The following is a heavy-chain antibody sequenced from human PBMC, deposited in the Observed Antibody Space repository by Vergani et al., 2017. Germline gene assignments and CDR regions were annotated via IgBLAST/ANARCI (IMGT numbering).Heavy chain of an antibody. CDR3: AKEFYGSGSYF. J-gene: IGHJ4*02. V-gene: IGHV3-30*18. CDR1: GFTFSSYG. D-gene: IGHD3-10*01. CDR2: ISYDGSNK. Sequence: QVQLVESGGGVVQPGRSLRLSCAASGFTFSSYGMHWVRQAPGKGLEWVAVISYDGSNKYYADSVKGRFTISRDNSKNTLYLQMNSLRVEDTAVYYCAKEFYGSGSYFWGQGTLVTVSS.